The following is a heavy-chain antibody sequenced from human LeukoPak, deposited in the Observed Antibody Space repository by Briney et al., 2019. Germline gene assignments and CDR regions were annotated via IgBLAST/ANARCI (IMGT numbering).Heavy chain of an antibody. CDR1: GFTFSSYG. V-gene: IGHV3-30*18. CDR3: AKDRGVYDILTSAFDY. Sequence: GRSLRLSCAASGFTFSSYGMHWVRQAPGKGLEWVAVISYDGSNKYYADSVKGRFTISRDNSKNTLYLQMNSLRAEDTAVYYCAKDRGVYDILTSAFDYWGQGTLVTVSS. D-gene: IGHD3-9*01. CDR2: ISYDGSNK. J-gene: IGHJ4*02.